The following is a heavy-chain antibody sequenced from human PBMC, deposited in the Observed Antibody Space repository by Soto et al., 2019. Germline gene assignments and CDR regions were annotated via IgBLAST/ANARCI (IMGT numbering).Heavy chain of an antibody. J-gene: IGHJ6*02. D-gene: IGHD2-21*02. Sequence: QVQLQQSGPGLVKPSQTLSLTCAISGASVSSNSAAWNWIRQSPSRGLEWLGRAYYRSQWYYDSAVSVKSRITVIPDTSKNQFSLHLSSVTPEDTAIYYCTKQKGDSRTYNGLDVWGQGTTVTVSS. V-gene: IGHV6-1*01. CDR3: TKQKGDSRTYNGLDV. CDR1: GASVSSNSAA. CDR2: AYYRSQWYY.